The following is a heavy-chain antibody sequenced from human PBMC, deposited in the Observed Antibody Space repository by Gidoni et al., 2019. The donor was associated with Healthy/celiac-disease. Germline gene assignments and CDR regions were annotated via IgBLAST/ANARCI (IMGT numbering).Heavy chain of an antibody. CDR2: IWYDGSNK. Sequence: QVQLVESGGGVVQPGRSLRLSCAASGFPFSSNGMHWVRQAPGKGLEWVAVIWYDGSNKYYADSVKCRFTISRDNSKNTLYLQMNSLRAEDTAVYYCAGGAHGSGSYYPSIDYWGQGTLVTVSS. D-gene: IGHD3-10*01. J-gene: IGHJ4*02. CDR3: AGGAHGSGSYYPSIDY. V-gene: IGHV3-33*08. CDR1: GFPFSSNG.